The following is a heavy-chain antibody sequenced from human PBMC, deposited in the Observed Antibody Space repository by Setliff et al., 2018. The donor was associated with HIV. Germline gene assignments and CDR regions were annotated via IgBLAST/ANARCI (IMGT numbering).Heavy chain of an antibody. CDR3: ARDMYRWNFGSRQPGPFDI. D-gene: IGHD1-7*01. J-gene: IGHJ3*02. V-gene: IGHV4-39*07. CDR1: TDSLSSSTNH. CDR2: INYGGAP. Sequence: SETLSLTCTVSTDSLSSSTNHWGWIRQPPGKGLEWIGNINYGGAPYYNPSLKSRVTISIDTSKSQFSLKLTSVTAADTAVYFCARDMYRWNFGSRQPGPFDIWGQGTMVTVSS.